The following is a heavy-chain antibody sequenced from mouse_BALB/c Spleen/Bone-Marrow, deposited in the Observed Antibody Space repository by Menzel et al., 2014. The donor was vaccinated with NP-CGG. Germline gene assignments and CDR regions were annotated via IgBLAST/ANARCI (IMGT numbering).Heavy chain of an antibody. CDR3: ARDY. CDR2: INPSTGYA. J-gene: IGHJ2*01. V-gene: IGHV1-7*01. CDR1: GYTFTDTW. Sequence: VQVVESGPELAKPGASVKMSCKASGYTFTDTWIHWIKQRPGQGLKWIGYINPSTGYAEYNQNFKDKATLTVDKSSSTAYMQLSSLTSEDSAVYYCARDYWGQGTTLTVSS.